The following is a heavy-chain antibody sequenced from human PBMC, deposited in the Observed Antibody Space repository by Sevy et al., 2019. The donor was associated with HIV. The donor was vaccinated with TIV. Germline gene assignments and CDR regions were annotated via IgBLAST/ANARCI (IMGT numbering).Heavy chain of an antibody. V-gene: IGHV3-48*03. D-gene: IGHD2-8*01. CDR3: TRNGGAFDNGFDP. Sequence: GRSLRLSCTASGFTFSSYDMNWVRQATGKGLEWVSKISSSSSSIYDADSVKGRFTSSRDNAKNSLNLQMNSLTAEDTAVYYCTRNGGAFDNGFDPWGQGTLVTVSS. CDR2: ISSSSSSI. CDR1: GFTFSSYD. J-gene: IGHJ5*02.